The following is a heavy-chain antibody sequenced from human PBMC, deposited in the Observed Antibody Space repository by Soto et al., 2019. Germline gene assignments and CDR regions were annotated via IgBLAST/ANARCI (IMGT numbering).Heavy chain of an antibody. V-gene: IGHV3-66*01. D-gene: IGHD2-15*01. CDR1: GITVTTNY. CDR2: IYVGGAT. CDR3: ARASGYCSGGNCYNWFDP. J-gene: IGHJ5*02. Sequence: DEQLVESGGGLVQPGGSLRLSCAASGITVTTNYMSWVRQAPGQGLQWVSVIYVGGATYYADSVKGRFSISRDNSKNTVYLQMNSLRAEDTAVYYCARASGYCSGGNCYNWFDPWGQGTLVTVSS.